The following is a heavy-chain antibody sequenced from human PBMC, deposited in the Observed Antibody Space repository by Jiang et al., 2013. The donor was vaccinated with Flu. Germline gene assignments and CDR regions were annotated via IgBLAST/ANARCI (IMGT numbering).Heavy chain of an antibody. D-gene: IGHD3-22*01. CDR2: LLQWEH. CDR1: GGSISSYY. J-gene: IGHJ3*02. CDR3: ARAYYDSSGYYYGDAFDI. Sequence: TLSLTCTVSGGSISSYYWSWIRQPPREGTGVDWVYLLQWEHQLQPSLKSRVTISVDTSKNQFSLKLSSVTAADTAVYYCARAYYDSSGYYYGDAFDIWGQGTMVTVSS. V-gene: IGHV4-59*12.